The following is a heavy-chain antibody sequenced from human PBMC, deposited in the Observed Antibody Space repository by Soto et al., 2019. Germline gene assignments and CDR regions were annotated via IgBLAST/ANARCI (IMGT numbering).Heavy chain of an antibody. J-gene: IGHJ6*02. CDR1: GFTFSSYG. Sequence: QVQLVESGGGVVQPGRSLRLSCAASGFTFSSYGMHWVRQAPGKGLEWVAVISYDGSNKYYADSMKGRFTISRDNSKKTMYLKMNSRRGEATDVYYCAKDILRFLEWLAFYGMAVWGQGTTVTVSS. CDR3: AKDILRFLEWLAFYGMAV. CDR2: ISYDGSNK. D-gene: IGHD3-3*01. V-gene: IGHV3-30*18.